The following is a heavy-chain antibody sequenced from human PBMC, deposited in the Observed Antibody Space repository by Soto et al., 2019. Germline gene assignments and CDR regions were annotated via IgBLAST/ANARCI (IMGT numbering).Heavy chain of an antibody. J-gene: IGHJ4*02. V-gene: IGHV4-39*01. CDR3: ARRRSVGEFDY. Sequence: SETQSLTSNVSVGSINTSSYYCGWIRQPPGNGLEWIGSIYYSGSAYYNTSLKTRATISLDTSKNQLSLKLSSVTAADTAVYYCARRRSVGEFDYWGQGNLVIFS. CDR1: VGSINTSSYY. D-gene: IGHD3-10*01. CDR2: IYYSGSA.